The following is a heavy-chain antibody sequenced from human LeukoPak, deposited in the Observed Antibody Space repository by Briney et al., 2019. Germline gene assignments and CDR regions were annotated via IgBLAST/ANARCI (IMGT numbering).Heavy chain of an antibody. D-gene: IGHD1-14*01. J-gene: IGHJ6*02. Sequence: PSQTLSLTCTVSGGSISSGGYYWSWIRQHPGTGLEWIGYIYDSGSTYYNPSLKSRVTISLDTSKNQFSLKLSSVTAADTAVYYCARDRYYYGMDVWGQGTTVTVSS. V-gene: IGHV4-31*03. CDR1: GGSISSGGYY. CDR3: ARDRYYYGMDV. CDR2: IYDSGST.